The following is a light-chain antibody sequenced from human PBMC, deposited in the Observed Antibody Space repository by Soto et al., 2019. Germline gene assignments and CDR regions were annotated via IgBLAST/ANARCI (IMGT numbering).Light chain of an antibody. CDR2: AAS. CDR1: QSISGY. Sequence: DIQLTQSPSPLSASVGDRVTITCRASQSISGYLNWYQQKLGKAPKLLIYAASSLQSGVPSRFSGSGSGTDFTLTISSLQPEDFATYYCQQSDSTPWTFGQGTKVEIK. CDR3: QQSDSTPWT. V-gene: IGKV1-39*01. J-gene: IGKJ1*01.